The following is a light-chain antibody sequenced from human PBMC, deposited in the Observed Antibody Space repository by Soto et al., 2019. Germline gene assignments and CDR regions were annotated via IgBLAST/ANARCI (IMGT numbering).Light chain of an antibody. V-gene: IGKV3-15*01. Sequence: EIGMTQSAATLSVSPGERATLSCRASQSVSSDLAWYHQKPGQAPRLLIYGASTRATGIPARFSGSGSGTEFTLTINSLQSEDFALYYCQQSNNWPRTFGQGTKVDIK. CDR3: QQSNNWPRT. J-gene: IGKJ1*01. CDR2: GAS. CDR1: QSVSSD.